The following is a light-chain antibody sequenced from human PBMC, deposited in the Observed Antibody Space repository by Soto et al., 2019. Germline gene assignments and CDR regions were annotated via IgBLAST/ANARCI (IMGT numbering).Light chain of an antibody. CDR3: QQYNSYPWT. Sequence: EIVMTQSPATLSVSPGERDTLSCRASQSVSSNLAWYQQKPGQAPRLLIYGASTRATGIPARFSGSGSGTEFTLTISSLQSEDFATYYCQQYNSYPWTFGQGTKVDI. J-gene: IGKJ1*01. CDR2: GAS. V-gene: IGKV3-15*01. CDR1: QSVSSN.